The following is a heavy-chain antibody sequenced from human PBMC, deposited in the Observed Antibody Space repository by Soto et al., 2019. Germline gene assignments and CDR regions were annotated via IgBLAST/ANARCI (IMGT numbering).Heavy chain of an antibody. J-gene: IGHJ4*02. Sequence: GGSLRLSCLASGFSLSNSGMFWVRQAPGKGLEWISYISRSHSAIYYADSVKGRFTMSRDNAKNSIFLQMNSLTDEDRAVYYCETEGTNGYIPYYIDTWGQGVLVTVYS. CDR3: ETEGTNGYIPYYIDT. D-gene: IGHD5-12*01. V-gene: IGHV3-48*02. CDR2: ISRSHSAI. CDR1: GFSLSNSG.